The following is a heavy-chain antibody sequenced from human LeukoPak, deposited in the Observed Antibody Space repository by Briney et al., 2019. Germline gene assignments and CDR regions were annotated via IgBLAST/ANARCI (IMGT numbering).Heavy chain of an antibody. CDR2: ISAHNGNT. V-gene: IGHV1-18*01. J-gene: IGHJ3*02. CDR3: ARDCTGGSCYSGRAFDI. Sequence: ASVKVSCKASGYTFTSYGISWVRQAPGQGLEWMGWISAHNGNTNYAQKLQGRVTMTTDRSTSTACMELRSLRSDDTAVYYCARDCTGGSCYSGRAFDIWGQGTMVTVSS. CDR1: GYTFTSYG. D-gene: IGHD2-15*01.